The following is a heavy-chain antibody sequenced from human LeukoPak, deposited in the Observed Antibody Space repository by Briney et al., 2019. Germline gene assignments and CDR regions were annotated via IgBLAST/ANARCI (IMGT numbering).Heavy chain of an antibody. CDR1: GYTFTSYY. CDR3: ARDLTGVVASYYFDY. Sequence: GASVKVSCKASGYTFTSYYMHWARQAPGQGLEWMGIINPSGGSTSYAQKFQGRVTMTRDTSTSTVYMELSSLRSEDTAVYYCARDLTGVVASYYFDYWGQGTLVTVSS. V-gene: IGHV1-46*01. J-gene: IGHJ4*02. D-gene: IGHD3-22*01. CDR2: INPSGGST.